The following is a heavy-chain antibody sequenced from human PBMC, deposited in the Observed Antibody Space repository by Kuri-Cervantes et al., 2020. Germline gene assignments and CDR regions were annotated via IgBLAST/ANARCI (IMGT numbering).Heavy chain of an antibody. CDR2: TYYRSKWYN. CDR3: ARDRRWNYYYGMDV. CDR1: GDSVSSNSAA. V-gene: IGHV6-1*01. Sequence: SCAISGDSVSSNSAAWNWIRQSPSRGLEWPGRTYYRSKWYNDYAVSVKSRIIINPDTSKNQFSLQLNSVTPEDTAVYYCARDRRWNYYYGMDVWGQGTTVTVSS. J-gene: IGHJ6*02. D-gene: IGHD4-23*01.